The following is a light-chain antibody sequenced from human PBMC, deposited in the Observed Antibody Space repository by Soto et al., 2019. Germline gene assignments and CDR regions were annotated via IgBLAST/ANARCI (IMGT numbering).Light chain of an antibody. V-gene: IGKV1-33*01. CDR2: DAS. Sequence: DIQMTQSPSSLSASVGDRVTITCQARQDISNYLNWYQQKPGKAPKLLIYDASNMETGVPSRFRGSGSGTDFTFTISSLQPEYIATYYCQQYDNRPPYVGPGTKVDIK. CDR1: QDISNY. CDR3: QQYDNRPPY. J-gene: IGKJ3*01.